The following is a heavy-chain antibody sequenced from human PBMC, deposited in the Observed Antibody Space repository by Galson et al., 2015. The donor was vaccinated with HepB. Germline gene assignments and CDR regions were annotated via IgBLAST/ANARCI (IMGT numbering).Heavy chain of an antibody. Sequence: TLSLTCTVSGGSISSGGYYWSWIRQHPGKGLEWIGYIYYSGSTYYNPSLKSRVTISVDTSKNQFSLKLSSVTAADTAVYYCARDGYGDYSFDPWGQGTLVTVSS. D-gene: IGHD4-17*01. CDR1: GGSISSGGYY. CDR2: IYYSGST. V-gene: IGHV4-31*03. J-gene: IGHJ5*02. CDR3: ARDGYGDYSFDP.